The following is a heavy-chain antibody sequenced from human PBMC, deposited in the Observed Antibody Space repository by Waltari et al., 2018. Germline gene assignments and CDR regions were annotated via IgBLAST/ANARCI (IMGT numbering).Heavy chain of an antibody. CDR1: GFTFDDYA. D-gene: IGHD3-9*01. CDR2: FSWNSGSI. Sequence: EVQLVESGGGLVQPGRSLRLSCAASGFTFDDYAMHWVRQAPGKGLEWVSGFSWNSGSIGYADSVKGPFTISRDNAKNSLYLQMNMRRAEDTALYYCAKDYGYFDWLLAFDYCGQGTLVTVSS. CDR3: AKDYGYFDWLLAFDY. J-gene: IGHJ4*02. V-gene: IGHV3-9*01.